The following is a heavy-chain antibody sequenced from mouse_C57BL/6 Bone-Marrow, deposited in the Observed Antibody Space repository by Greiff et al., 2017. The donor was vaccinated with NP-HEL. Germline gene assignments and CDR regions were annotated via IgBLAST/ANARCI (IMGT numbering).Heavy chain of an antibody. V-gene: IGHV1-81*01. CDR3: VRRDSSGSWFAY. J-gene: IGHJ3*01. Sequence: ESGAELARPGASVKLSCKASGYTFTSYGISWVKQRTGQGLEWIGEIYPRSGNTYYNEKFKGKATLTADKSSSTAYMELRSLTSEDSAVYFCVRRDSSGSWFAYWGQGTLVTVSA. CDR2: IYPRSGNT. CDR1: GYTFTSYG. D-gene: IGHD3-2*02.